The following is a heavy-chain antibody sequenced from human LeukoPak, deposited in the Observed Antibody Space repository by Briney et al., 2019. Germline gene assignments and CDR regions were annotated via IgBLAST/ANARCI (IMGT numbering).Heavy chain of an antibody. CDR1: GFTFSSYA. V-gene: IGHV3-30-3*01. D-gene: IGHD3-10*01. Sequence: LGRSLRLSCAASGFTFSSYAMHWVRQAPGKGLEWVAVISYDGSNKYYADSVKGRFTISRDNSKNTLYLQMNSLRAEDTAVYYCARDRVVRGVIAPLDYWGQGTLVTVSS. CDR3: ARDRVVRGVIAPLDY. CDR2: ISYDGSNK. J-gene: IGHJ4*02.